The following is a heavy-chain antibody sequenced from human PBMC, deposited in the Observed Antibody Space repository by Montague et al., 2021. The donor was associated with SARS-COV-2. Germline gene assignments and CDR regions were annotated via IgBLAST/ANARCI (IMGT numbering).Heavy chain of an antibody. CDR3: ARFSCGYVDE. J-gene: IGHJ4*02. Sequence: SETLSLTCSFSGGSIRTYYWNWIRLPPGKPLEWLGYIYYTGDTTHNPSLKSRVTISVDTSRSQFSLRLTSVTAADTAVYFCARFSCGYVDEWSQGTLVTVSS. CDR1: GGSIRTYY. CDR2: IYYTGDT. D-gene: IGHD3-3*01. V-gene: IGHV4-59*01.